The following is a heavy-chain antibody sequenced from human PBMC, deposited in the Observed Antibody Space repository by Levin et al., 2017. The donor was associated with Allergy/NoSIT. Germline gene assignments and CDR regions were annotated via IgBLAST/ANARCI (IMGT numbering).Heavy chain of an antibody. CDR3: AGGSEYSSSFD. V-gene: IGHV1-3*01. Sequence: ASVKVSCKASGYTFTSYDVHWVRQAPGQRLEWMGWINGGNGNTRYSHKFQDRVTITRDTSASIAYMELSSLRSEDTAVYYCAGGSEYSSSFDWGQGSLVTVSS. J-gene: IGHJ4*02. D-gene: IGHD6-13*01. CDR1: GYTFTSYD. CDR2: INGGNGNT.